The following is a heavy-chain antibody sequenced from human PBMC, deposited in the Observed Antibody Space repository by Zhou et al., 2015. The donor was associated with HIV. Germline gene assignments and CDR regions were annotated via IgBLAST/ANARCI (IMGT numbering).Heavy chain of an antibody. CDR1: GGTFNSYA. CDR2: IIPIVNTA. D-gene: IGHD3-10*01. CDR3: ARAPTYYYGSGSYNQNYFDY. V-gene: IGHV1-69*12. J-gene: IGHJ4*02. Sequence: QVQLVQSGAEVKKPGSSVKVSCKASGGTFNSYAITWVRQAPGQGLEWMGGIIPIVNTANYAQKFQGRVTITADESTSAAYMELSRLRSEDTGVYYCARAPTYYYGSGSYNQNYFDYWGQGTLVTVSS.